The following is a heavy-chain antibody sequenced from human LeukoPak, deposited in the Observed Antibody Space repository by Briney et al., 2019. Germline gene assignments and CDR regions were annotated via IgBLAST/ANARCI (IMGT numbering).Heavy chain of an antibody. J-gene: IGHJ6*02. D-gene: IGHD3-10*01. CDR2: MNPNSGNT. CDR1: GYTFTSYD. V-gene: IGHV1-8*01. CDR3: ASPSMVRYGMDV. Sequence: GASVKVSCKASGYTFTSYDINWVRQATGQGLEWMGWMNPNSGNTGYAQKFQGRVTMTRNTSISTAYMELSSLRSEDTAVYYCASPSMVRYGMDVWGQGTTVTVSS.